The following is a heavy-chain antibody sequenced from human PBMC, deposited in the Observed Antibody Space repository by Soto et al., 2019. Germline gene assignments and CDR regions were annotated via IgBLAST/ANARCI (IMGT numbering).Heavy chain of an antibody. Sequence: SETLSLTCTVSGGSLSSYYWTWIRQPPGKGLEWIGYVYYSGNTNYNPSLKSRVTISVDTSKNQFSLKLSSVTAADTAVYYCASNSYGYIFYDHWGQGTLVTVSS. D-gene: IGHD5-18*01. CDR3: ASNSYGYIFYDH. J-gene: IGHJ4*02. V-gene: IGHV4-59*08. CDR2: VYYSGNT. CDR1: GGSLSSYY.